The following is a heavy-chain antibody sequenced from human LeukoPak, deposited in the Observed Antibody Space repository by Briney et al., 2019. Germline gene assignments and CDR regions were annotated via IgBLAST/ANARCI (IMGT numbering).Heavy chain of an antibody. CDR1: GFIFSQYS. D-gene: IGHD5-12*01. Sequence: GGSLRLSCAASGFIFSQYSMNWVRQAPGKGLEWVSHIRSSSETFYADSVKGRFIISRDNARNSLYLQMNNLRGEDTAIYYCARDAGNSGYGCDLWGQGTLVTVSS. J-gene: IGHJ5*02. V-gene: IGHV3-48*01. CDR2: IRSSSET. CDR3: ARDAGNSGYGCDL.